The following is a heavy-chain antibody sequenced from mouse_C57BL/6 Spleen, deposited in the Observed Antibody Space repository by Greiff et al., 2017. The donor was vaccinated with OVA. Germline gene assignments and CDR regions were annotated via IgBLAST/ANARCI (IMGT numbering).Heavy chain of an antibody. D-gene: IGHD1-1*01. J-gene: IGHJ3*01. CDR1: GYSITSGYY. CDR2: ISYDGSN. V-gene: IGHV3-6*01. Sequence: EVKLQESGPGLVKPSQSLSLTCSVTGYSITSGYYWNWIRQFPGNKLEWMGYISYDGSNNYNPSLKNRISITRDTSKNQFFLKLNSVTTEDTATYYCARDLNYGSSSFAYWGQGTLVTVSA. CDR3: ARDLNYGSSSFAY.